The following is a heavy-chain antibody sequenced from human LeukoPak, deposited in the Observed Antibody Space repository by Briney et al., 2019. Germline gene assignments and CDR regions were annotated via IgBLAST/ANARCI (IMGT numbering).Heavy chain of an antibody. CDR2: MNPNSGNT. CDR3: ARARRGSSGRGWFDP. J-gene: IGHJ5*02. D-gene: IGHD6-19*01. CDR1: GYTFTSYD. Sequence: ASVKVSCKASGYTFTSYDINWVRQATGQGLEWMGWMNPNSGNTGYAQKFQGRVTMTRNTSISTGYMELSSLRSEDTAVYYCARARRGSSGRGWFDPWGQGTLVTVSS. V-gene: IGHV1-8*01.